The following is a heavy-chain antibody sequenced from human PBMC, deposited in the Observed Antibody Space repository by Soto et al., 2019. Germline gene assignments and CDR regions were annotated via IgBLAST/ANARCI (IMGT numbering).Heavy chain of an antibody. D-gene: IGHD4-4*01. Sequence: LRLSCVVSGFTFSTYEMNCVLQAPGKGLEWVSYITARGSITYYAASVKGRFTTSRDNAKDSVYLEIDSLRPEDTAMYYCARGRCSSSNCQLDYWGQGALVTVSS. CDR2: ITARGSIT. CDR1: GFTFSTYE. J-gene: IGHJ4*02. V-gene: IGHV3-48*03. CDR3: ARGRCSSSNCQLDY.